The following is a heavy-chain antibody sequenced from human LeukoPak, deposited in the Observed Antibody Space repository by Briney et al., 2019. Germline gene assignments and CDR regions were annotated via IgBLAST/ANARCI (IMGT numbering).Heavy chain of an antibody. CDR3: ARDYEYCSNCVCYSSAT. CDR2: IYTSGST. Sequence: SETLSLTCTVYGGSISSGSYYWSWIRQPAGKGLEWIGRIYTSGSTNYNPSLKSRVTISVDTSKNQFSLKLSSVTAADTAVYYCARDYEYCSNCVCYSSATWGKGTTLTVSS. D-gene: IGHD2-8*01. CDR1: GGSISSGSYY. V-gene: IGHV4-61*02. J-gene: IGHJ6*04.